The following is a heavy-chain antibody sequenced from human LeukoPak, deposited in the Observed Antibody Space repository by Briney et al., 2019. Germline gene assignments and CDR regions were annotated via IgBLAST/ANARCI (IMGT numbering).Heavy chain of an antibody. CDR3: ARQYLWFGEGNWFDP. D-gene: IGHD3-10*01. CDR1: GGSISSYY. Sequence: PSETLSLTCTVSGGSISSYYWSWIRQPPGKGLEWIGYIYYSGSTNYNPSLKSRVTISVDTSKNQFSLKLSSVTAADTAVYYCARQYLWFGEGNWFDPWGQGTLVTVSS. V-gene: IGHV4-59*08. CDR2: IYYSGST. J-gene: IGHJ5*02.